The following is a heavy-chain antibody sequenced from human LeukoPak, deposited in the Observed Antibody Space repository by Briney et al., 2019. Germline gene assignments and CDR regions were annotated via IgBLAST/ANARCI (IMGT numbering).Heavy chain of an antibody. Sequence: SVTLSLTCTVSGGSISSYYWSWIRQPAGKGLEWIGRIYTSGSTNYNPSLKSRVTMSVDTSKNQFSLKLSSVTAADTAVYYCARDPGIAVAGDSDAFDIWGQGTMVTVSS. V-gene: IGHV4-4*07. J-gene: IGHJ3*02. CDR3: ARDPGIAVAGDSDAFDI. D-gene: IGHD6-19*01. CDR1: GGSISSYY. CDR2: IYTSGST.